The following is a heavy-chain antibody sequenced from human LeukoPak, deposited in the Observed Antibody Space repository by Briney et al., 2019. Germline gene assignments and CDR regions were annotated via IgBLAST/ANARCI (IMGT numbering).Heavy chain of an antibody. Sequence: GSLRLSCAASGFTFSSYSMNWVRQAPGKGMEWVSSISAAGSYIYYANSVKGRFTISRDNAEGSLYLQMNSLRAEDTAVYYCAKELAAAGGGDYWGQGTLVTVSS. J-gene: IGHJ4*02. D-gene: IGHD6-13*01. CDR1: GFTFSSYS. V-gene: IGHV3-21*01. CDR3: AKELAAAGGGDY. CDR2: ISAAGSYI.